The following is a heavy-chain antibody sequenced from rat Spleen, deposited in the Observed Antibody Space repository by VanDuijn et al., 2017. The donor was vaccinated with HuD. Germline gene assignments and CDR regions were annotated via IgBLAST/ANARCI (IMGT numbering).Heavy chain of an antibody. Sequence: EVQLVESGGDLVQPGRSLKLSCAASGFTFNNYWMTWIRQTPTKGLEWVASISTRGGNTYYRDSVKGRFTISRDNAKNTQYLQMDSLRSEDTATYYCARLITTPHWYFDFWGPGTMVTVSS. CDR1: GFTFNNYW. V-gene: IGHV5S14*01. D-gene: IGHD1-10*01. J-gene: IGHJ1*01. CDR2: ISTRGGNT. CDR3: ARLITTPHWYFDF.